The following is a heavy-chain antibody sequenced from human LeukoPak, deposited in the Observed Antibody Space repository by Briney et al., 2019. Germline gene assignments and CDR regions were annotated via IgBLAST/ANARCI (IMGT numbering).Heavy chain of an antibody. J-gene: IGHJ4*02. V-gene: IGHV4-61*01. CDR1: GGSISSSNYY. D-gene: IGHD6-13*01. Sequence: KPSQTLSLTCTVSGGSISSSNYYWSWIRQPPGKGLEWIGYIYYSGSTNYNPSLKSRVTISVDTSKNQFSLKLSSVTAADTAVYYCARNPSSWYGEYYFDYWGQGTLVTVSS. CDR2: IYYSGST. CDR3: ARNPSSWYGEYYFDY.